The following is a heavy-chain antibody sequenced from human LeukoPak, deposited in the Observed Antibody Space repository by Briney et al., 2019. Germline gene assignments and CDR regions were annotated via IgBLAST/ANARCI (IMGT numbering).Heavy chain of an antibody. D-gene: IGHD3-22*01. CDR2: TSSSSSYI. CDR3: ARDNDSSGYYYVDY. V-gene: IGHV3-21*01. J-gene: IGHJ4*02. CDR1: GFTFSSYS. Sequence: GGSLRLSCAASGFTFSSYSMNWVRQAPGKGLEWVSSTSSSSSYIYYADSVKGRFTISRDNAKNSLYLQMNSLRAEDTAVYYCARDNDSSGYYYVDYWGQGTLVTVSS.